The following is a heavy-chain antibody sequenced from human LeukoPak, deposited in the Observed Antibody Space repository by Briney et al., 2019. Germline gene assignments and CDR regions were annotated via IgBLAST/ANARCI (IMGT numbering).Heavy chain of an antibody. D-gene: IGHD4-23*01. CDR2: ITSTGGTT. CDR1: GFTFSRYG. J-gene: IGHJ4*02. V-gene: IGHV3-64*01. Sequence: GGPLRLSCAASGFTFSRYGMVWVRQAPGKGLEYVSGITSTGGTTYYGNSVKGRFTISRDNSKDTLYLQMGSLRTEDMAVYYCARGIRWASDYWGQGTLVTVAS. CDR3: ARGIRWASDY.